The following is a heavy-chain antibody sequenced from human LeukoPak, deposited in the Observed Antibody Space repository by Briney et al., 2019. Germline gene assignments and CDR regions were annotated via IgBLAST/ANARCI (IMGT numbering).Heavy chain of an antibody. CDR3: ARSIGVGGDDAFDI. D-gene: IGHD6-19*01. V-gene: IGHV1-69*13. CDR2: IIPIFGTA. Sequence: SVKVSCKVSGYTLTELSMHWVRQAPGKGLEWMGGIIPIFGTANYAQKFQGRVTITADESTSTAYMELSSLRSDDTAVYYCARSIGVGGDDAFDIWGQGKKVTVSS. J-gene: IGHJ3*02. CDR1: GYTLTELS.